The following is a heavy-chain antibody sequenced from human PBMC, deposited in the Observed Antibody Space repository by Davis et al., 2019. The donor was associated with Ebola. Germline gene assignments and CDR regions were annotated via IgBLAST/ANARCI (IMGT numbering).Heavy chain of an antibody. Sequence: PGGSLRLSCAASEFTFSSYWMSWVRQAPGKGLEWVANIKPDASEKYSVDSVKGRFTISRDNAKNSLYLQMNSLRAEDTAVYFCAREHLGYCTTSTCRRGDYWGQGTLVTVSS. J-gene: IGHJ4*02. CDR3: AREHLGYCTTSTCRRGDY. D-gene: IGHD2-8*01. CDR2: IKPDASEK. CDR1: EFTFSSYW. V-gene: IGHV3-7*03.